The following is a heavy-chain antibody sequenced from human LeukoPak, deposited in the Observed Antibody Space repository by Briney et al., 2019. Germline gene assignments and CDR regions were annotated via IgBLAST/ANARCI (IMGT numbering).Heavy chain of an antibody. CDR1: GFTFSSYG. D-gene: IGHD3-3*01. CDR2: IWYDGSNK. J-gene: IGHJ5*02. CDR3: ARSQVTIFGVVIPQGFDP. V-gene: IGHV3-33*01. Sequence: GGSLRLSCAASGFTFSSYGMHWVRQAPGKGLEWVAVIWYDGSNKYYADSVKGRFTISRDNSKNTLYLQMNSLRAEDTAVYYCARSQVTIFGVVIPQGFDPWGQGTLVTVSS.